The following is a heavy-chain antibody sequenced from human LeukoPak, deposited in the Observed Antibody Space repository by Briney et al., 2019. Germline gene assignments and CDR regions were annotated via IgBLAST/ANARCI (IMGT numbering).Heavy chain of an antibody. CDR3: ARNDAFDI. Sequence: SETLSLTCTVSGGSISSSSYYCGWIRQPPGRGLDWIGTNYYAGGTYYNPSLKSRVTISVDTSKNQFSLRLSSVTAADTAVYYCARNDAFDIWGQGTMVTVSS. V-gene: IGHV4-39*01. CDR1: GGSISSSSYY. CDR2: NYYAGGT. J-gene: IGHJ3*02.